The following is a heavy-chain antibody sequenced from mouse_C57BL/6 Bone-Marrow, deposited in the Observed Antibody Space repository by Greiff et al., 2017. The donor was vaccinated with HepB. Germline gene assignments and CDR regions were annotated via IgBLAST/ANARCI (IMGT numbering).Heavy chain of an antibody. Sequence: VQLQQSGPVLVKPGASVKMSCKASGYTFTDYYMNWVKQSHGKSLEWIGVINPYNGGTSYNQKFKGKATLTVDKSSSTAYMELNSLTSEDSAVYYCARCGNYRGLYYFDYWGQGTTLTVSS. D-gene: IGHD2-14*01. CDR2: INPYNGGT. CDR1: GYTFTDYY. V-gene: IGHV1-19*01. CDR3: ARCGNYRGLYYFDY. J-gene: IGHJ2*01.